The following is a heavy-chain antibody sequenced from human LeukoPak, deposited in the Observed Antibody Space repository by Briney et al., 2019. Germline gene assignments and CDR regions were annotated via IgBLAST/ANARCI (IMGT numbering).Heavy chain of an antibody. CDR3: ASRKAAPALWVRFDY. Sequence: GASVKVSCKASGYTFTSYAISWVRQAPGQGLEWMGRIIPILGIANYAQKFQGRATITADKSTSTAYMELSSLRSEDTAVYYCASRKAAPALWVRFDYWGQGTLVTVSS. CDR2: IIPILGIA. D-gene: IGHD6-6*01. CDR1: GYTFTSYA. J-gene: IGHJ4*02. V-gene: IGHV1-69*04.